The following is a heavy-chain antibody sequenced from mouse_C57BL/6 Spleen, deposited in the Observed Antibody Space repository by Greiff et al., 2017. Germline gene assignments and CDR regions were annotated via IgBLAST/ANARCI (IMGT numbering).Heavy chain of an antibody. CDR2: IDPSDSET. CDR3: ARELTTRDY. CDR1: GYTFTRYW. Sequence: QVQLQQPGAELVRPGSSVKLSCKASGYTFTRYWLHWVKQRPIQGLEWIGNIDPSDSETHYNQKFKDKATLTVDKSSSTAYMQLSSLTSEDSAVHYCARELTTRDYWGQGTLVTVSA. J-gene: IGHJ3*01. D-gene: IGHD2-1*01. V-gene: IGHV1-52*01.